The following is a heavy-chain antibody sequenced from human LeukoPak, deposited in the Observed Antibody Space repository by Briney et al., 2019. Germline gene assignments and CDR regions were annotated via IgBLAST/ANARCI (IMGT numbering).Heavy chain of an antibody. Sequence: SETLSLTCTVSGGSISSYYWSWIRQPPGKGLEWIGYIYYSGSTNYNPSLKSRVTISVDTSKNQFSLKLSSVTAADTAVYYCARRGTTVTKYHLHYNYYYGMDVWGQGTTVTVSS. D-gene: IGHD4-17*01. J-gene: IGHJ6*02. V-gene: IGHV4-59*08. CDR2: IYYSGST. CDR1: GGSISSYY. CDR3: ARRGTTVTKYHLHYNYYYGMDV.